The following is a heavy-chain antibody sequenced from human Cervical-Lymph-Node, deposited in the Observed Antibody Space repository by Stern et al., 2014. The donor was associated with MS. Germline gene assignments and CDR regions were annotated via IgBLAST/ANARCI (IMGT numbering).Heavy chain of an antibody. CDR1: GFTFSSYS. CDR3: ARHGVLTAQNHHPVYFDY. CDR2: ISYVGTET. Sequence: VQLLESGGGVVQPGRSLRLSCAASGFTFSSYSMHWVRQAPGKGLEWVAFISYVGTETYFADSVKGRFTISRDNSKNTVYLQMNSLRPDDTAVYYCARHGVLTAQNHHPVYFDYWGQGNPVTVSS. D-gene: IGHD1-14*01. V-gene: IGHV3-30*04. J-gene: IGHJ4*02.